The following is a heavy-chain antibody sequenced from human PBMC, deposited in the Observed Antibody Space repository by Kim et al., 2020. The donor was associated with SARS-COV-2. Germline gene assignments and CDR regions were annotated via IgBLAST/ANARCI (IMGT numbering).Heavy chain of an antibody. CDR3: AKELVGAIRYEGWKRAFDI. J-gene: IGHJ3*02. Sequence: GGSLRLSCAASGFTFDDYAMHWVRQAPGKGLEWVSGISWNSGSIGYADSVKGRFTISRDNAKNSLYLQMNSLRAEDTALYYCAKELVGAIRYEGWKRAFDIWGQGTMVTVSS. CDR2: ISWNSGSI. CDR1: GFTFDDYA. V-gene: IGHV3-9*01. D-gene: IGHD1-26*01.